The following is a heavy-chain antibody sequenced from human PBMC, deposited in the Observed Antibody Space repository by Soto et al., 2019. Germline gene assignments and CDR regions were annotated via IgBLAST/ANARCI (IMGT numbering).Heavy chain of an antibody. J-gene: IGHJ4*02. CDR1: GGSLRSGGYY. D-gene: IGHD4-17*01. CDR3: ATQTVTVPPYFDY. CDR2: IYYSGST. V-gene: IGHV4-31*03. Sequence: SDTLSLTCTVSGGSLRSGGYYWSWIRQHPGKGLEWIGYIYYSGSTYYNPSLKSRVTISVDTSKNQFSLKLNSVTVADTAVYYCATQTVTVPPYFDYWGQGTLVTVSS.